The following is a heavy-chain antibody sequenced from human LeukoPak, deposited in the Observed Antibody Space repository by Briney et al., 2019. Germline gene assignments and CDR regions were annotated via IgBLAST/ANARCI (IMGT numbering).Heavy chain of an antibody. CDR2: IFYSGIT. V-gene: IGHV4-59*08. CDR1: GGSISSYY. Sequence: PSETLSLTCTVSGGSISSYYWSWIRQPPGKGLECIGYIFYSGITTYNPSLKSRVTISVDMSKNQFSLKLSSVTAADTAVYYCARHLAVAATGFDYWGQGALVTVSS. CDR3: ARHLAVAATGFDY. J-gene: IGHJ4*02. D-gene: IGHD2-15*01.